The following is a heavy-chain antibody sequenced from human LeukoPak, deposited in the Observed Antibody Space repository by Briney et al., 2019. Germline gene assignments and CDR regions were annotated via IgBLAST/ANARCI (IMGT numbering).Heavy chain of an antibody. CDR3: ARERSGSHSGVLDY. V-gene: IGHV3-30-3*01. D-gene: IGHD1-26*01. Sequence: GGSLRLSCAASGFTFSSYAMHWVRQAPGKGLEWVAVISYDGSNKYYADSVKGRFTISRDNSKNTLYLQMNSLRAEDTAVYYCARERSGSHSGVLDYWGQGTLVTVSS. J-gene: IGHJ4*02. CDR2: ISYDGSNK. CDR1: GFTFSSYA.